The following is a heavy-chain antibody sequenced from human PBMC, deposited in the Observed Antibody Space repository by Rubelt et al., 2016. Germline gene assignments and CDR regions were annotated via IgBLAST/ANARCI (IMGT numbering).Heavy chain of an antibody. J-gene: IGHJ4*02. CDR3: AKSPVPEGNFDY. CDR2: ISYDGSNK. CDR1: GFTFSSYT. D-gene: IGHD6-13*01. V-gene: IGHV3-30*04. Sequence: QVQLVESGGGVVQPGRSLRLSCAASGFTFSSYTMHWVRQAPGKGLEWVAVISYDGSNKYYADSVKGRFTISRDNSKNTLYMQMNSLRAEDTAVYYCAKSPVPEGNFDYWGQGTLVTVSS.